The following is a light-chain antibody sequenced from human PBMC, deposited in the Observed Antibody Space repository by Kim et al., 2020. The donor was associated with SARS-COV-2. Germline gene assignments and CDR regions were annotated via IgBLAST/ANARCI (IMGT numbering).Light chain of an antibody. J-gene: IGLJ2*01. V-gene: IGLV3-19*01. Sequence: LGQTVRITCQGDSHRSYYASWYQQKPGQAPVLVIYGKNNRPSGIPDRFSGSSSGNTASLTITGAQAEDEADYYCNSRDSSGNHLVVFGGGTKLTVL. CDR2: GKN. CDR1: SHRSYY. CDR3: NSRDSSGNHLVV.